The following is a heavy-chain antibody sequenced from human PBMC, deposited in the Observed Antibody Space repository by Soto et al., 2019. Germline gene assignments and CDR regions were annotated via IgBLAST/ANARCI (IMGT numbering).Heavy chain of an antibody. CDR1: GGSSISSGYF. V-gene: IGHV4-39*01. J-gene: IGHJ5*02. D-gene: IGHD2-21*02. CDR2: IYYSGSA. Sequence: LETHSLTCSFSGGSSISSGYFWGWIRQPPGKGLEWIGSIYYSGSAYYNPSLKSRVTVSVDTSKNQFSLKLSSVTAADPAVYYCARHPSDFWFDPWGQGTLVTVSS. CDR3: ARHPSDFWFDP.